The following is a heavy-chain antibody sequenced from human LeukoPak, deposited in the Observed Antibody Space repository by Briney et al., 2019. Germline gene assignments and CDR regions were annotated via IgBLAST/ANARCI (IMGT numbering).Heavy chain of an antibody. CDR1: GFTFSTYV. CDR2: IDGPTDRT. V-gene: IGHV3-23*01. D-gene: IGHD1-26*01. CDR3: TTWVGAHFDF. J-gene: IGHJ4*02. Sequence: GGSLRLSCAASGFTFSTYVMNWFRQAPGKGLEWVSTIDGPTDRTHYADSVMGRFTISRDNSKNTLYPQMNSLRAEDTAVYFCTTWVGAHFDFWGQGTLVTVSP.